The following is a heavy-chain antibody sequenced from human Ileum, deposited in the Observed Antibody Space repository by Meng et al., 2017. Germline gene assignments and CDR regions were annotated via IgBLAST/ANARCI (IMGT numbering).Heavy chain of an antibody. CDR1: GFAFSSIW. V-gene: IGHV3-74*01. CDR3: ANWDHPPYSDNGGIDY. J-gene: IGHJ4*02. D-gene: IGHD2-15*01. Sequence: EVQLVESGGGLVQPGGSLRLSCVASGFAFSSIWMHWVRHAPGKGLEWVSRINYDGRSTFYADSVRGRFIISRDNAKNTLFLQMNSLRAEDTAVYYCANWDHPPYSDNGGIDYWGQGTLVTVSS. CDR2: INYDGRST.